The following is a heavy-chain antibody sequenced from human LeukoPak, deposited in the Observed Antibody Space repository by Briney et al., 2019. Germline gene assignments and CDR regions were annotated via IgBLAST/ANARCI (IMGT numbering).Heavy chain of an antibody. CDR1: GFTFNNYA. V-gene: IGHV3-23*01. Sequence: GESLRLSCAASGFTFNNYAMSWVRQAPGKGLEWVSAISGSGGSTYYADSVKGRFTISRDNSKNTLYLQMNSLRAEDTAVYYCAKQSSGWFDYWGQGTLVTVSS. D-gene: IGHD6-19*01. J-gene: IGHJ4*02. CDR3: AKQSSGWFDY. CDR2: ISGSGGST.